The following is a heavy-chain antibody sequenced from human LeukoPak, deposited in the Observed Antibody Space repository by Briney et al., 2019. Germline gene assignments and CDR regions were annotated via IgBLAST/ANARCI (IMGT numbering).Heavy chain of an antibody. D-gene: IGHD5-12*01. CDR2: IKQDGSEK. Sequence: GGSLRLSCAASGFIISSYWMSWVRQAPGKGLEWVANIKQDGSEKYYVDSVKGRFTISRDNAKNSLYLQMSSLRADDMAVCYCATLVATTRFDYWGQGTLVTVSS. CDR1: GFIISSYW. CDR3: ATLVATTRFDY. J-gene: IGHJ4*02. V-gene: IGHV3-7*01.